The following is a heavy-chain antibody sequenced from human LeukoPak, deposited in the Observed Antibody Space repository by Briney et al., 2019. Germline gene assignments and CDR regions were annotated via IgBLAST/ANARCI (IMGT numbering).Heavy chain of an antibody. CDR2: FDPEDGET. J-gene: IGHJ4*02. Sequence: ASVKVSFKVSGYTLTELSMHWVRQAPGKGLEWMGDFDPEDGETIYAQKFQGRVTMTEDTSTDTAYMELSSLRSEDTAVYYSATVKRLEVDYFCLDYWGQGTLVTVSS. CDR3: ATVKRLEVDYFCLDY. D-gene: IGHD3-16*01. V-gene: IGHV1-24*01. CDR1: GYTLTELS.